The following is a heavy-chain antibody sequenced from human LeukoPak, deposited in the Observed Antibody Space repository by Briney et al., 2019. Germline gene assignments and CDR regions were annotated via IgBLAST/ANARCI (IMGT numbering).Heavy chain of an antibody. D-gene: IGHD1-26*01. V-gene: IGHV4-61*02. Sequence: SETLSLTCTVSGGSISSRSYSWSWIRQPAGKGLEWIGRIYTSGSTNYNPSLKSRVTISVDTSKNQFSLKLSSVTAADTAVYYCARLRSRWELDRGYWGQGTLVTVSS. CDR1: GGSISSRSYS. J-gene: IGHJ4*02. CDR3: ARLRSRWELDRGY. CDR2: IYTSGST.